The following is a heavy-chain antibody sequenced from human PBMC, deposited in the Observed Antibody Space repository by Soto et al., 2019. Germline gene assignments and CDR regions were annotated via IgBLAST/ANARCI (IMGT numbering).Heavy chain of an antibody. CDR2: IIPIFGTA. D-gene: IGHD6-19*01. CDR1: GGTFSSYA. J-gene: IGHJ5*02. CDR3: ASSIAVAGTHRWFYP. V-gene: IGHV1-69*01. Sequence: QVQLVQSGAEVKKPGSSVKVSCKASGGTFSSYAISWVRQAPGQGLEWMGGIIPIFGTANYAQKFQGRVTITADESTSRAHKELGSLRSEDTAVYYCASSIAVAGTHRWFYPWGQGTLVTVSS.